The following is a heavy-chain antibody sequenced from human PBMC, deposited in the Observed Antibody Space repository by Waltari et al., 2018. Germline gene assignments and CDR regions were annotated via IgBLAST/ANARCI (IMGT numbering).Heavy chain of an antibody. J-gene: IGHJ5*02. Sequence: EVRLAESGGGLVKPGGSLRLSCTASGFDFSDYDMKWVRQAPGTGLEWVSSIGVTHSNIFYADSVKGRFTVSRDNAKNSLYLQMDNLRAEDSGLYFCTRDLYGSGGDWFDPWGQGTLVTVSS. V-gene: IGHV3-21*03. CDR2: IGVTHSNI. D-gene: IGHD3-10*01. CDR3: TRDLYGSGGDWFDP. CDR1: GFDFSDYD.